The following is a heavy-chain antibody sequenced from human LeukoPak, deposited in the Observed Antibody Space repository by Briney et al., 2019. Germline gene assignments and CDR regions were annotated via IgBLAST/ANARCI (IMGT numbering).Heavy chain of an antibody. J-gene: IGHJ4*02. CDR2: IYPRDGST. CDR1: GYTFSSNY. CDR3: ARDQEGFDY. V-gene: IGHV1-46*01. Sequence: ASVKVSCKASGYTFSSNYIHWVRQAPGQGLEWMGMIYPRDGSTSYAQKFQGRVTVTRDTSTSTVHMELGGLRSEDTAVYYCARDQEGFDYWGQGTLVTVSS.